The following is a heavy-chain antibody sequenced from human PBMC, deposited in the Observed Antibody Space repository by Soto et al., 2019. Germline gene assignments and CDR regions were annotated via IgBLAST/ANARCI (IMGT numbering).Heavy chain of an antibody. CDR1: GGSINSYY. V-gene: IGHV4-59*01. D-gene: IGHD2-2*01. CDR2: IHYSGGT. Sequence: SETLSLTCTVSGGSINSYYWSWIRQPPGKGLEWIGYIHYSGGTNYNPSLKSRVTITVDKAKNQISLKVSSVIAADTSVYYCARAVYCTSANCYGPFDYWGQGTLVTV. CDR3: ARAVYCTSANCYGPFDY. J-gene: IGHJ4*02.